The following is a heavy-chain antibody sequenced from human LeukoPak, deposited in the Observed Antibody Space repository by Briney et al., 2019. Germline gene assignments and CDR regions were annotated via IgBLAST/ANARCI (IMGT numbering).Heavy chain of an antibody. V-gene: IGHV3-48*02. CDR2: ISSSSSTI. D-gene: IGHD2-2*01. CDR1: GFTFSSYS. J-gene: IGHJ4*02. CDR3: ARNTKRYCSSTSCLIDY. Sequence: GGSLRLSCAASGFTFSSYSMNWVRQARGKGLEWVSCISSSSSTIYYADSVKGRFTISRDNAKNSLYLQMNSLRDEDTAVYYCARNTKRYCSSTSCLIDYWGQGTLVTVSS.